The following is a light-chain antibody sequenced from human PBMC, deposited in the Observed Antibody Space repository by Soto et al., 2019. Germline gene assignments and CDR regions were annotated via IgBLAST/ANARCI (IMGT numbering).Light chain of an antibody. CDR2: SNN. CDR1: SSNIGSHT. V-gene: IGLV1-44*01. CDR3: AAWDDTLNGHVV. Sequence: QSVLTQPPSASETPGQRVTISCSGSSSNIGSHTVNWFQQLPGTAPKLLIYSNNQRPSGVPDRFSGSKSGTSASLAISGLQSDDEADYFCAAWDDTLNGHVVFGGGTQLTVL. J-gene: IGLJ2*01.